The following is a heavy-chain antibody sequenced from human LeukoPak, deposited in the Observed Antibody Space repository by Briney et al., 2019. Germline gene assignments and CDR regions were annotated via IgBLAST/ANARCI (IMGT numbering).Heavy chain of an antibody. CDR2: ISGSGGST. D-gene: IGHD2-15*01. V-gene: IGHV3-23*01. Sequence: GGSLRLSCGASGFTFSSYWMHWVRQAPGKRLEWVSAISGSGGSTYYADSVKGRFSISRDNSKNTLYLQMNSLRAEDTAVYYCAKDWFSWGSATGSSDYWGQGTLVTVSS. CDR3: AKDWFSWGSATGSSDY. J-gene: IGHJ4*02. CDR1: GFTFSSYW.